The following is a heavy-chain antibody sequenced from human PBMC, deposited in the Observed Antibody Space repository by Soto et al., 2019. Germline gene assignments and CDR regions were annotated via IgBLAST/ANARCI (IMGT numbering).Heavy chain of an antibody. CDR1: GFTFSSYA. CDR2: ISGSGGST. D-gene: IGHD3-3*01. Sequence: EVQLLESGGGLVQPGGSLRLSCAASGFTFSSYAMSWVRQAPGKGLEWVSGISGSGGSTYYADSVKGRFTISRDNSKNTLYLQMNSLRAEDTAVYYCAKDRVAAYSFGAQAFDVWGRGTVVTVSS. V-gene: IGHV3-23*01. CDR3: AKDRVAAYSFGAQAFDV. J-gene: IGHJ3*01.